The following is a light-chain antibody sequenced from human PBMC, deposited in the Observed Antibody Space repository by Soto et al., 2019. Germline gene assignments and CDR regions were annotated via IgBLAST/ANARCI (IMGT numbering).Light chain of an antibody. CDR3: QSYATGLSVLYV. CDR1: SSNIGAGYD. CDR2: GNN. Sequence: QSALKQPPSVSGAPGQRVTISCTGSSSNIGAGYDVHWYQQLPGTAPKLLIYGNNNRPSGVPDRFSGSKSGTSASLAVTGLQPDDEADYYCQSYATGLSVLYVFGTGTKVTVL. V-gene: IGLV1-40*01. J-gene: IGLJ1*01.